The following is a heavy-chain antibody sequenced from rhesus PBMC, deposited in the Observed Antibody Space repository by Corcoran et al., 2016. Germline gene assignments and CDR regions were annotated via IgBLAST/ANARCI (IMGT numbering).Heavy chain of an antibody. Sequence: QVQLQESGPAVVKPSETLSLTCAVSGGSISSSNWWSRIRQSPGKGLEWIGGIYGSGGSTEYNPSLKSRVTISIDPSKNQFSLKLSSVTAADTAVYYCARHEDIAAAGRFDVWGPGVLVTVSS. D-gene: IGHD6-25*01. J-gene: IGHJ5-1*01. V-gene: IGHV4-93*02. CDR1: GGSISSSNW. CDR2: IYGSGGST. CDR3: ARHEDIAAAGRFDV.